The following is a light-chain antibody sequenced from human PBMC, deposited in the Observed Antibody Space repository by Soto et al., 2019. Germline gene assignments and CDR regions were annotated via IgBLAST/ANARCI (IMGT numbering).Light chain of an antibody. CDR3: SSYAGSTFHVI. V-gene: IGLV2-8*01. Sequence: QSVLTQPPSASGSPGQSVTISCTGTSSDIGAYNYVSWYQQHPGKAPKLMIYVVTKRPSGVPDRFSGSKFGNTASLTVSGLQAEDEADYYCSSYAGSTFHVIFGGGTKVTVL. CDR1: SSDIGAYNY. CDR2: VVT. J-gene: IGLJ2*01.